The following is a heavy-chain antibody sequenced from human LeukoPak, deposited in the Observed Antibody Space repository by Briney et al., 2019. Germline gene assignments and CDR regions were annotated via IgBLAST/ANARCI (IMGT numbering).Heavy chain of an antibody. D-gene: IGHD1-26*01. Sequence: GGSLTLSWAVSAFSFSSYSMDWVRQPPGEGLEWVASISSSSSYIYYADSVKGRFTITRDNAKNSLYLQMNSLRAEDTAVYYCARSGRYFDYWGQGTLVTVST. CDR2: ISSSSSYI. J-gene: IGHJ4*02. V-gene: IGHV3-21*01. CDR3: ARSGRYFDY. CDR1: AFSFSSYS.